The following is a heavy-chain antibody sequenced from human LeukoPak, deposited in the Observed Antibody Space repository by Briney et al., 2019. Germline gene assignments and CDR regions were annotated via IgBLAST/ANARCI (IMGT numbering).Heavy chain of an antibody. J-gene: IGHJ4*02. CDR3: ASGVPEDFFDY. CDR2: ISAYNDNT. CDR1: GYTFTTFG. D-gene: IGHD2-8*01. V-gene: IGHV1-18*01. Sequence: ASVKVSCKASGYTFTTFGISWVRQAPGQGLEWMGWISAYNDNTDYAQKFQGRVTMTTDTSTSTAYMELRSLRSDDTAVYYCASGVPEDFFDYWGQGTLVTVSS.